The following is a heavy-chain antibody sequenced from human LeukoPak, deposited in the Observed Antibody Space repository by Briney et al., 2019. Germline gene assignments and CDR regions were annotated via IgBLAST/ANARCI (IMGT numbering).Heavy chain of an antibody. CDR1: GFTFSTYW. D-gene: IGHD6-19*01. CDR2: IKEDGSDK. CDR3: ARRNASSGDNDY. V-gene: IGHV3-7*01. J-gene: IGHJ4*02. Sequence: AGSLSLSCVASGFTFSTYWMSWVRQAPGKGLEWVATIKEDGSDKYYVDSEKARFTISRDNVKNSFYLQMDSLRAEDTAVYYCARRNASSGDNDYWGQGTLVTVSS.